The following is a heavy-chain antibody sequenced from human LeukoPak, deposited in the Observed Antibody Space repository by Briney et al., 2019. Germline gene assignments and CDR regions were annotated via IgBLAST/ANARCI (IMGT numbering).Heavy chain of an antibody. CDR1: GGSINDHY. D-gene: IGHD2-15*01. CDR2: IYTRGST. J-gene: IGHJ3*02. V-gene: IGHV4-4*07. CDR3: ARGRYCSADICSGGDAFDI. Sequence: PSETLTLNCTIPGGSINDHYWSWMRQPAGKGLDWIGRIYTRGSTNYNPSLKSRVTMSVDTSKNQFSLKLSSVTAADTAVYYCARGRYCSADICSGGDAFDIWGQGTMVSVSS.